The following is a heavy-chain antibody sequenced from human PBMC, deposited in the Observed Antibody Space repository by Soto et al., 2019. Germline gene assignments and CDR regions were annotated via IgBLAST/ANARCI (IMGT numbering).Heavy chain of an antibody. CDR3: ARDGYGDPYYYYAMDV. D-gene: IGHD4-17*01. CDR1: GFTFSLYE. CDR2: ISSSGSTI. V-gene: IGHV3-48*03. J-gene: IGHJ6*02. Sequence: GGSLRLSCAASGFTFSLYEMSWVRQAPGKGLEWISYISSSGSTIYYADSVKGRFTISRDNAKNSLFLQMNSLRAEDTAVYYCARDGYGDPYYYYAMDVWGQGTTVTVSS.